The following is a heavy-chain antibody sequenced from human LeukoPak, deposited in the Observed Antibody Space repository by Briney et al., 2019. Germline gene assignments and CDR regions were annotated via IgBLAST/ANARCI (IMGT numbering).Heavy chain of an antibody. CDR1: GYTFTSYD. CDR3: ARGTRYYGSGSYYY. D-gene: IGHD3-10*01. V-gene: IGHV1-8*01. J-gene: IGHJ4*02. CDR2: MNPNSGNT. Sequence: ASVEVSCKASGYTFTSYDINWVRQAPGQGLEWMGWMNPNSGNTGYAQTFQGRVTMTRNTSISTAYMELSSLRSEDTAVYYCARGTRYYGSGSYYYWGQGTLVTVSS.